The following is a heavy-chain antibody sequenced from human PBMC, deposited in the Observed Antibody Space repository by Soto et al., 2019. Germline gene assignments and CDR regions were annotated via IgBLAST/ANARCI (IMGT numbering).Heavy chain of an antibody. J-gene: IGHJ4*02. Sequence: SETLSLTCTVSGGSISSYYWSWIRQPPGKGLKWIGYIYYSGSTNYNPSLKSRVTISVDTSKNQFSLKLSSVTAADTAVYYCARVRRTPAAGYYFDYWGQGTLVTVSS. CDR2: IYYSGST. CDR1: GGSISSYY. D-gene: IGHD6-13*01. V-gene: IGHV4-59*01. CDR3: ARVRRTPAAGYYFDY.